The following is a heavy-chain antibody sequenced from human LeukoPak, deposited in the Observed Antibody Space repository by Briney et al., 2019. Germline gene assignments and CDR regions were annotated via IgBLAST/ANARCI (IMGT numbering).Heavy chain of an antibody. CDR2: IDPSDSYT. CDR3: ARLGSNNYFDP. D-gene: IGHD7-27*01. J-gene: IGHJ5*02. V-gene: IGHV5-10-1*01. Sequence: GEPLNISCGGSGCRLTSYWISWARQMPGKGLEWMGRIDPSDSYTNYSPSFQGHVNISADKSINTAYLQWSSLKASDTAMYYCARLGSNNYFDPWGQGTLVTVSS. CDR1: GCRLTSYW.